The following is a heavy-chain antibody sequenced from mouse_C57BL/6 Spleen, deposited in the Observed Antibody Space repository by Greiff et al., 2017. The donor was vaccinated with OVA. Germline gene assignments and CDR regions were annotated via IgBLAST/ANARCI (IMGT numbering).Heavy chain of an antibody. CDR1: GYTFTDYN. J-gene: IGHJ3*01. Sequence: EVKLVESGPELVKPGASVKIPCKASGYTFTDYNMDWVKQSHGKSLEWIGDINPNNGGTIYNQKFKGKATLTVDKSSSTAYMELRSLTSEDTAVYYCARRGFYYGSSQFAYWGQGTLVTVSA. CDR2: INPNNGGT. D-gene: IGHD1-1*01. V-gene: IGHV1-18*01. CDR3: ARRGFYYGSSQFAY.